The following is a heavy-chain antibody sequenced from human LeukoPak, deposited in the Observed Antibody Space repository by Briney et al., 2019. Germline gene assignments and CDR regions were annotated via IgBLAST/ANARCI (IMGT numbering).Heavy chain of an antibody. V-gene: IGHV3-21*01. J-gene: IGHJ4*02. CDR2: IDAGSYA. D-gene: IGHD1-26*01. CDR3: ATEGIVGGGAHFDY. Sequence: GGSLRLSCAASGFTFSSYGINWVRQAPGKGLEWVSSIDAGSYAYYANSVKGRFTISRDNAKNSLYLQMNSLRVEDTAVYYCATEGIVGGGAHFDYWGQGTLVTVSS. CDR1: GFTFSSYG.